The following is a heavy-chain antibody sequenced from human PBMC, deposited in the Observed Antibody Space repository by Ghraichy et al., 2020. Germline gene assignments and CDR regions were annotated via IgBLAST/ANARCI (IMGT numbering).Heavy chain of an antibody. Sequence: SETLSLTCAVYGGSFSGYYWSWIRQPPGKGLEWIGEVDYRRVTNYNPSLESRVTISADTSKTQVSLKLNSVTAEDTAVYFCARRGGGYYPLYFDYWGQGTLVTVSS. CDR3: ARRGGGYYPLYFDY. V-gene: IGHV4-34*01. CDR2: VDYRRVT. D-gene: IGHD3-22*01. CDR1: GGSFSGYY. J-gene: IGHJ4*02.